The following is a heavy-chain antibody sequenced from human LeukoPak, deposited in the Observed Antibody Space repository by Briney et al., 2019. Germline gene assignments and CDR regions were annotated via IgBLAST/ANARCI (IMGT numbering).Heavy chain of an antibody. CDR2: ISAYSGST. CDR1: GYTFTNYG. J-gene: IGHJ5*02. Sequence: ASVKVSCKASGYTFTNYGISWVRQAPGQGLEWMGWISAYSGSTNYAQKLQGRVTMTTDTSTSIAYMELRSLRSDDTALYYCARGLDNWFDPWGQGTPVTVSS. CDR3: ARGLDNWFDP. V-gene: IGHV1-18*01.